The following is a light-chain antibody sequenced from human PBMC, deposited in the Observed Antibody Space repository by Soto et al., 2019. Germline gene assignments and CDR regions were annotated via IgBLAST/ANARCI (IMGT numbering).Light chain of an antibody. CDR1: QNIATF. J-gene: IGKJ1*01. CDR2: AAS. V-gene: IGKV1-39*01. CDR3: QQSYVGPQT. Sequence: QMTQSPSSLSASVGDRVTITCRASQNIATFLNWYQQRLGKAPKLLIYAASVLKSGVPSRFSGSGSGTDFTLTISSLQPEDFATYYCQQSYVGPQTFGQGTKVEI.